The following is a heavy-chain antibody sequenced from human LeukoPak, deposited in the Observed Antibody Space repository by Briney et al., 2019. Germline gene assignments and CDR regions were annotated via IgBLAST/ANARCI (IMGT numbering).Heavy chain of an antibody. CDR1: GYTFTGYY. CDR2: INPNSGGT. D-gene: IGHD2-2*01. J-gene: IGHJ3*02. V-gene: IGHV1-2*02. Sequence: GASVKVSCKASGYTFTGYYMHWVRQAPGQGLEWMGWINPNSGGTNYAQKFQGRVTMTRDTSISTAYMELSRLRSDDTAVYYCARVVPAGEVYDAFDIWGQGTMVTVSS. CDR3: ARVVPAGEVYDAFDI.